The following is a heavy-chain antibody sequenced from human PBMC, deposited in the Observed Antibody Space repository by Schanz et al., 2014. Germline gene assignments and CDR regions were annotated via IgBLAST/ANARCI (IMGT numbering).Heavy chain of an antibody. CDR2: ISRDGTTS. Sequence: LVESGGGLVKPGGSLRLSCAASGFIFNDYYMNWIRQAPGKGLEWLSYISRDGTTSYYADSVKGRFTISRDNAKNSLYLEMTSLRGEDTAVYYCARENLNWEAFDIWGQGTVVTVSS. V-gene: IGHV3-11*01. D-gene: IGHD7-27*01. CDR3: ARENLNWEAFDI. CDR1: GFIFNDYY. J-gene: IGHJ3*02.